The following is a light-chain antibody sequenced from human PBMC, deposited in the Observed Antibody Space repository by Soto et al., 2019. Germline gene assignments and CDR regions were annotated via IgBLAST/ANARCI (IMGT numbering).Light chain of an antibody. V-gene: IGLV2-14*01. CDR1: SSDIGSYIY. CDR2: DVS. CDR3: SSYTSSSTLI. J-gene: IGLJ2*01. Sequence: QSALTQPASVSGSPGQSITISCTGSSSDIGSYIYVSWYQQHPGKVPKLMIYDVSNRPSGVSNRFSGSTSGNTASLTISGLQAEDEADYYCSSYTSSSTLIFGGGTKVTVL.